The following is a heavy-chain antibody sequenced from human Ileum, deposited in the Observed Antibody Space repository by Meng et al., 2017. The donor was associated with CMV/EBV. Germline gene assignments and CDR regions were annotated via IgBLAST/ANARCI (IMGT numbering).Heavy chain of an antibody. CDR3: AKVKYYDFWSGSYKYYGMDV. V-gene: IGHV3-23*01. CDR2: ISAGGGST. Sequence: GESLKISCAASRFAFGNYPMSWVRQAPGKGLEWVSGISAGGGSTYHADSVKGRFTIFRDNSKNKVYLQMNSLRAEDTAVYYCAKVKYYDFWSGSYKYYGMDVWGQGTTVTVSS. CDR1: RFAFGNYP. J-gene: IGHJ6*02. D-gene: IGHD3-3*01.